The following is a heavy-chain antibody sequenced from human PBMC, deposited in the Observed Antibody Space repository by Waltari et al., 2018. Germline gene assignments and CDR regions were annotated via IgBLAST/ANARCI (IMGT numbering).Heavy chain of an antibody. CDR1: GCSISPNYT. CDR2: MQYRGST. J-gene: IGHJ1*01. Sequence: QLQLHQAGPALVKPSESLSLTCTVSGCSISPNYTWGWIRQPPGKGLEWMGNMQYRGSTFYNPSLKSRVTISLDTSKNQVSLRLSSVGAADTAVYFCGRIAFGDDGGYFQHWGQGTLVTVSS. CDR3: GRIAFGDDGGYFQH. D-gene: IGHD4-17*01. V-gene: IGHV4-39*01.